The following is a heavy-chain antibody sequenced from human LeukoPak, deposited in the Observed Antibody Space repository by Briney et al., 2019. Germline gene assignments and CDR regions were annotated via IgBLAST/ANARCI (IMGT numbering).Heavy chain of an antibody. CDR1: GFTFSSYG. CDR3: ARDSLRGGRTFDY. J-gene: IGHJ4*02. V-gene: IGHV3-33*01. D-gene: IGHD2-15*01. Sequence: PGGSLRLSCAASGFTFSSYGMPWVRQAPGKGLEWVAVIWYDGSNKYYADSVKGRFTISRDNSKNTLYLQMNSLRAEDTAVYYCARDSLRGGRTFDYWGQGTLVTVSS. CDR2: IWYDGSNK.